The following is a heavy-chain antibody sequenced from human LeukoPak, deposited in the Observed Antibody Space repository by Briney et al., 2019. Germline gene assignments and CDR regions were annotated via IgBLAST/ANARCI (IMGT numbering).Heavy chain of an antibody. V-gene: IGHV3-7*04. CDR3: ARSADTSGYFNYWYFDL. J-gene: IGHJ2*01. Sequence: GGSLRLSCSASGFTFSSYLMNWVRQAPGKGLEWVATINQDGSEKYYLDSVKGRFTISRDNAKNSLYLHMNSLRAEDTAVYYCARSADTSGYFNYWYFDLWGRGTLVTVSS. CDR2: INQDGSEK. CDR1: GFTFSSYL. D-gene: IGHD3-22*01.